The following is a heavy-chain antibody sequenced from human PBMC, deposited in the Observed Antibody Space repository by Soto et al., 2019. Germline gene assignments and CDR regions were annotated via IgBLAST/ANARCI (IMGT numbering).Heavy chain of an antibody. J-gene: IGHJ6*02. CDR2: INPSGGST. CDR1: GYTFTSYY. D-gene: IGHD2-15*01. V-gene: IGHV1-46*01. CDR3: ARAGAAPYYYYGMDV. Sequence: ASVKVSCKASGYTFTSYYMHWVRQAPGQGLEWMGIINPSGGSTSYAQKFQDRVTMTSDTSTSTVYMELRSLRSDDTAVYYCARAGAAPYYYYGMDVWGQGTRVTVSS.